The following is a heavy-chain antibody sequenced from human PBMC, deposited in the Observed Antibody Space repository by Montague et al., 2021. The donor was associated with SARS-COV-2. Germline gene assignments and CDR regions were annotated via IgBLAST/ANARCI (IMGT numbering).Heavy chain of an antibody. CDR3: ARGRTVTTFYYYYYYGMDV. Sequence: SETLSLTCAVYGGSFSGYYRSWIRQPPGKGLEWNGEINHIGSTNYNPSLKSRGTISVDTSKNQISLKLSSGTAAATAVDYCARGRTVTTFYYYYYYGMDVWGQGTTVTVSS. J-gene: IGHJ6*02. CDR2: INHIGST. V-gene: IGHV4-34*01. D-gene: IGHD4-17*01. CDR1: GGSFSGYY.